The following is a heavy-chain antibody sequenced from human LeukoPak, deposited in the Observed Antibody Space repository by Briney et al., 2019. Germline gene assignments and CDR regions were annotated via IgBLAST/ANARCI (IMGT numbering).Heavy chain of an antibody. Sequence: SQTLSLTCAVSGGSISGDNFSWSWVRQPPGKGLEWIGEINHSGNTNYNPSLKSRVSMSLDTSKNQLSLRLSSVTAADTAVYYCARGRIHSSKNYYDSSGYRYEYWGQGTLVTVSS. CDR3: ARGRIHSSKNYYDSSGYRYEY. V-gene: IGHV4-30-2*01. CDR1: GGSISGDNFS. J-gene: IGHJ4*02. D-gene: IGHD3-22*01. CDR2: INHSGNT.